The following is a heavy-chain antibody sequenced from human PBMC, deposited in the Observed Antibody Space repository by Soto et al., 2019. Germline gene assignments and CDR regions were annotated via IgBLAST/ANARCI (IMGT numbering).Heavy chain of an antibody. D-gene: IGHD3-22*01. J-gene: IGHJ4*02. CDR3: ARSTLYYDNRY. V-gene: IGHV4-39*01. CDR2: IYYSRST. CDR1: GGSISSSTYY. Sequence: QLQLQESGPGLVKPSETLSLTCTVSGGSISSSTYYWGWIRQPPGKGLEWIGSIYYSRSTYYNPSLKSRVTISVDTSKNQFSLKLSSVTAADSAVYYCARSTLYYDNRYWGQGTLVTVSS.